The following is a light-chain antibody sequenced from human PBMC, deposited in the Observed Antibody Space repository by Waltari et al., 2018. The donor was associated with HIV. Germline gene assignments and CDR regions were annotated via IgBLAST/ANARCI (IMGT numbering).Light chain of an antibody. Sequence: QSVLTQPPSVSGAPGQRLTISCTGSSSNIGAGFDVHWYQQLPGTAPKLLLYGNTNRPSGVPDRFSGSKSGTSASLAITGLQAEDEADYYCQSYDSSLSGLLFGGGTKLTAL. CDR2: GNT. CDR1: SSNIGAGFD. J-gene: IGLJ2*01. V-gene: IGLV1-40*01. CDR3: QSYDSSLSGLL.